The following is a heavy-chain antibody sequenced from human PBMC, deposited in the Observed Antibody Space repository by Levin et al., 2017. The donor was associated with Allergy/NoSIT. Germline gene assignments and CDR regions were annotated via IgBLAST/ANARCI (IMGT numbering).Heavy chain of an antibody. D-gene: IGHD4-17*01. Sequence: SGGSLRLSCAASGFTFSSYSMNWVRQAPGKGLEWVSSISSSSSYIYYADSVKGRFTISRDNAKNSLYLQMNSLRAEDTAVYYCARETTVTARVYYYGMDVWGQGTTVTVSS. CDR3: ARETTVTARVYYYGMDV. CDR2: ISSSSSYI. CDR1: GFTFSSYS. V-gene: IGHV3-21*01. J-gene: IGHJ6*02.